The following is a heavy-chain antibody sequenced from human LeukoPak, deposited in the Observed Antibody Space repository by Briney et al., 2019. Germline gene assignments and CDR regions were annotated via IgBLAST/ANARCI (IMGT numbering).Heavy chain of an antibody. Sequence: SETLSLTCAVYGGSFSGYYWSWGRQPPGKGREGIWIMNHSGSTRYRPSLKSRAPISHDTSKNHFALTLSSLPAADTAVYYCAREAVQGSYAFDIWGQGTMVTVSS. CDR2: MNHSGST. CDR1: GGSFSGYY. J-gene: IGHJ3*02. V-gene: IGHV4-34*01. CDR3: AREAVQGSYAFDI.